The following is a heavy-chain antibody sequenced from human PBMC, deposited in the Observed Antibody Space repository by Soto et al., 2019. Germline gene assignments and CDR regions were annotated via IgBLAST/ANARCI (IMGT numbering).Heavy chain of an antibody. D-gene: IGHD2-21*02. J-gene: IGHJ1*01. CDR2: ISAYNGNT. V-gene: IGHV1-18*01. Sequence: PGESLKISCKGSGYTFTSYGISWVRQAPGQGLEWMGWISAYNGNTNYAQKLQGRVTMTTDTSTSTAYMELRSLRSDDTAVYYCARDNCGGDCYGEYFQHWGQGTLVTVSS. CDR3: ARDNCGGDCYGEYFQH. CDR1: GYTFTSYG.